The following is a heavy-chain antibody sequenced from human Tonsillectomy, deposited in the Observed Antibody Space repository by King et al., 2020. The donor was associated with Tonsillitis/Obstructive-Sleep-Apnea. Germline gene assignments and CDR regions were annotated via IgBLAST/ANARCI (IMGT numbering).Heavy chain of an antibody. J-gene: IGHJ6*03. Sequence: VQLVESGAEVKKPGSSVKVSCKASGGTFSSYAISWVRQAPGQGLEWMGGIIPILGTAYYAQKVKGRVTITADESTSTAYMELSSLRSEDTAVYYCAMSYCSSTSCYYYYYMDVWGKGTTVTVSS. CDR3: AMSYCSSTSCYYYYYMDV. CDR2: IIPILGTA. CDR1: GGTFSSYA. D-gene: IGHD2-2*01. V-gene: IGHV1-69*01.